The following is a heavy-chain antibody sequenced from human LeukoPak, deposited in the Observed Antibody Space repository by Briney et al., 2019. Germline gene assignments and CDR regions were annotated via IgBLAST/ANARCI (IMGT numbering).Heavy chain of an antibody. CDR3: ARGGSGSSWYVDY. CDR1: GFTFSSYG. V-gene: IGHV3-30*03. D-gene: IGHD6-13*01. Sequence: GGSLRLSCAASGFTFSSYGMHWVRQAPGKGLEWVAVISYDGSNKYYADSVKGRFTISRDNSKNTLYLQMNSLRAEDTAVYYCARGGSGSSWYVDYWGQGTLVTVSS. J-gene: IGHJ4*02. CDR2: ISYDGSNK.